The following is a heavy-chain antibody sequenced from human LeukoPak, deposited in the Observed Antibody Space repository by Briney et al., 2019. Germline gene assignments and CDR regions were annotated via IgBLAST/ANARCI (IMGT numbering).Heavy chain of an antibody. Sequence: GGSLRLSRAASGFTFSSYGMHWVRQAPGKGLEWVAFIRYDGSNKYYADSVKGRFTISRDNAKNSLYLQMNSLRAEDTAVYYCARDLSVVVVTAIHDAFDIWGQGTMVTVSS. CDR3: ARDLSVVVVTAIHDAFDI. CDR2: IRYDGSNK. D-gene: IGHD2-21*02. V-gene: IGHV3-30*02. J-gene: IGHJ3*02. CDR1: GFTFSSYG.